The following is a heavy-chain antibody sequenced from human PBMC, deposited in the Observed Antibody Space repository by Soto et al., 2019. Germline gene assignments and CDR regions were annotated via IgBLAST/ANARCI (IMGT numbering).Heavy chain of an antibody. D-gene: IGHD2-21*02. CDR2: INHSGST. J-gene: IGHJ4*02. Sequence: QVQLQQWGAGLLKPSETLSLTCAVYGGSFSGYYWSWIRQPPGKGLGWIGEINHSGSTNYNPSLKSRVTISVDASKYQFSLKLSSVTAADTAVYYCARDLTAIKVFDYWGQGTLVTVSS. CDR3: ARDLTAIKVFDY. V-gene: IGHV4-34*01. CDR1: GGSFSGYY.